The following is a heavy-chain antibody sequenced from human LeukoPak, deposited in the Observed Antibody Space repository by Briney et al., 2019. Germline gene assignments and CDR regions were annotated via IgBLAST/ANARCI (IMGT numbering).Heavy chain of an antibody. J-gene: IGHJ4*02. CDR3: ARGIGYCSSTSCRISFDY. Sequence: GGSLRLSCAASGFTFSSYGMHWVRQAPGKGLEWVAVIWYGGSNKYYADSVKGRFTISRDNAKNSLYLQMNSLRAEDTAVYYCARGIGYCSSTSCRISFDYWGQGTLVTVSS. CDR1: GFTFSSYG. CDR2: IWYGGSNK. D-gene: IGHD2-2*01. V-gene: IGHV3-33*01.